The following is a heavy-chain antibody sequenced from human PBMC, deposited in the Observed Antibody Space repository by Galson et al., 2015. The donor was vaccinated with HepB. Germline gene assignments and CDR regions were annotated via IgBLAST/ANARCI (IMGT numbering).Heavy chain of an antibody. V-gene: IGHV4-4*07. CDR3: ARLWSASSWYGRDY. CDR1: GGSISSYY. Sequence: ETLSLTCTVSGGSISSYYWSWIRQPPGKGLEWIGRIYTSGSTNYNPSLKSRVTMSVDTSKNQFSLKLSSVTAADTAVYYCARLWSASSWYGRDYWGQGTLVTVSS. CDR2: IYTSGST. D-gene: IGHD6-13*01. J-gene: IGHJ4*02.